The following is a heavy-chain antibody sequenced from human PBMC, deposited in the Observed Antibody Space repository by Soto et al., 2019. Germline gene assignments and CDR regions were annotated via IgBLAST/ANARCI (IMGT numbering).Heavy chain of an antibody. CDR2: ISSNGGST. CDR3: VKDRSYNSNYGAYGMDV. V-gene: IGHV3-64D*06. CDR1: GFTFTSNA. J-gene: IGHJ6*02. Sequence: EVQLVESGGGLVQPGGSLRLSCSASGFTFTSNAMHWVRQAPGKGLEYVSTISSNGGSTYYAESVKGRFTISRDNSKNTLYLQMSSLRAEDTAVYYCVKDRSYNSNYGAYGMDVWGQGTTVTVSS. D-gene: IGHD1-7*01.